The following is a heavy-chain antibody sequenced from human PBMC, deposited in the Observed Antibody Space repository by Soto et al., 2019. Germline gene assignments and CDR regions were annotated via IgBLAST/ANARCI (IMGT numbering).Heavy chain of an antibody. CDR3: ASTRPLAPRNDAFDI. Sequence: PSETLSLACAVSGGSISSGGYSWSWIRQPAGRGREWIGYIYHSGSTYYSPSLKSRVTISVDTSKNQFSLKLSSVTAADTAVYYCASTRPLAPRNDAFDIWGQGTMVNVSS. J-gene: IGHJ3*02. V-gene: IGHV4-30-2*05. D-gene: IGHD6-6*01. CDR2: IYHSGST. CDR1: GGSISSGGYS.